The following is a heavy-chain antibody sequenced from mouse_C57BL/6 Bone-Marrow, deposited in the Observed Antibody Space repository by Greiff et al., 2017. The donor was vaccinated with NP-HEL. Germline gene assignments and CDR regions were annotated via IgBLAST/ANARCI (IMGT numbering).Heavy chain of an antibody. Sequence: VQLQQSGAELARPGASVKLSCKASGYTFTSYGISWVKQRTGQGLEWIGEIYPRSGNTYYNEKFKGKATLTADKSSSTAYMELRILTSEDSAVYFCALWFQAWFAYWGQGTLVTVSA. CDR3: ALWFQAWFAY. J-gene: IGHJ3*01. CDR2: IYPRSGNT. CDR1: GYTFTSYG. D-gene: IGHD2-2*01. V-gene: IGHV1-81*01.